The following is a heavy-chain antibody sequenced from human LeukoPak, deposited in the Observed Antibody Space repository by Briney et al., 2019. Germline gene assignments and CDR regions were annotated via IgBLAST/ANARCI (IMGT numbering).Heavy chain of an antibody. CDR3: ARDPRGEKIGFEY. V-gene: IGHV4-61*01. Sequence: PSETLSLTCTVSGGSVSSTYYWSWIRQAPGEGLEWIGYIDYSGRTNYNPSLKSRVTMSLHSSQNQFSLKLTSVTAADTAVYYCARDPRGEKIGFEYWGQGTLVTVSS. CDR2: IDYSGRT. D-gene: IGHD3-16*01. J-gene: IGHJ4*02. CDR1: GGSVSSTYY.